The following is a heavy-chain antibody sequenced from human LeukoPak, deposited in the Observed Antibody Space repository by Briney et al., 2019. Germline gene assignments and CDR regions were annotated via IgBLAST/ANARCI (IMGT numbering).Heavy chain of an antibody. J-gene: IGHJ5*02. V-gene: IGHV3-7*01. D-gene: IGHD3-22*01. CDR2: IKHDGSEK. CDR3: TRDYYYDSSGPPDL. Sequence: GGSLRLSCAVSGFTVSSNWMSWVRQTPGKGLEWVANIKHDGSEKNYVDSVKGRFTIYKDNTKNSLYLQMNGLRAEDTAVYYCTRDYYYDSSGPPDLWGQGTQVIVSS. CDR1: GFTVSSNW.